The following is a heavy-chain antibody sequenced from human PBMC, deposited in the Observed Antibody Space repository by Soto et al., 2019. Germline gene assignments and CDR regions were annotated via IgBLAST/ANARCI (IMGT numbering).Heavy chain of an antibody. D-gene: IGHD2-21*02. V-gene: IGHV4-31*03. CDR1: GGSISSGGYY. Sequence: RSLTCTVSGGSISSGGYYWSWIRQHPGKGLEWIGYIYYSGSTYYNPSLKSRVTISVDTSKNQFSLKLSSVTAADTAVYYCAREGGGNSRRNFDYWGQGTLVTVSS. CDR3: AREGGGNSRRNFDY. J-gene: IGHJ4*02. CDR2: IYYSGST.